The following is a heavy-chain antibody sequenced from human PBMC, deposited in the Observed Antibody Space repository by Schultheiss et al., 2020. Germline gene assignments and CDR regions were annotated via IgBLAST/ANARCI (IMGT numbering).Heavy chain of an antibody. CDR1: GFTFSSYG. CDR2: VSGGGANT. V-gene: IGHV3-NL1*01. Sequence: GESLKISCAASGFTFSSYGMHWVRQAPGKGLEWVSGVSGGGANTYYADSVKGRFTVSRDNSKNTLYLQMSSLRAEDTAVYYCVKATGGSVYPHFDYWGQGTLVTVSS. J-gene: IGHJ4*02. CDR3: VKATGGSVYPHFDY. D-gene: IGHD1-26*01.